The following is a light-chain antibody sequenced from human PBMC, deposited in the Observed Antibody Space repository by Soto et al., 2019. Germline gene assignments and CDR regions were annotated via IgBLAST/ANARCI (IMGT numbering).Light chain of an antibody. V-gene: IGLV2-14*01. J-gene: IGLJ1*01. CDR3: SSYTDAVTVEV. Sequence: QSPLTQPASVSGSLGPAITISCLGTSTGFGGENYVSWYQQNPGRGPKLILYEVRNRPSGVSNRFSGSKSGHTASLTISGLKAEDVADYYCSSYTDAVTVEVFGPGTKVTVL. CDR1: STGFGGENY. CDR2: EVR.